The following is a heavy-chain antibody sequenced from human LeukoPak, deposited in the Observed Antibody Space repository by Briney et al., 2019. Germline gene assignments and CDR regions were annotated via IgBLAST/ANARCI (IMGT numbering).Heavy chain of an antibody. CDR3: AELGITMIGGV. V-gene: IGHV3-48*03. CDR2: ISSSGSTI. CDR1: GYTFSIYE. J-gene: IGHJ6*04. Sequence: PGGSLRLSCVASGYTFSIYEMHWVRQAPGKGLEWVSYISSSGSTIYYADSVKGRFTISRDNAKNSLYLQMNSLRAEDTAVYYCAELGITMIGGVWGKGTTVTISS. D-gene: IGHD3-10*02.